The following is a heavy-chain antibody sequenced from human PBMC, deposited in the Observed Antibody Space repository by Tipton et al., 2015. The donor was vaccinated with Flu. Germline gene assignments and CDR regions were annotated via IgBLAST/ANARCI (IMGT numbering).Heavy chain of an antibody. CDR3: ARDPGGHRYYYYGMDV. J-gene: IGHJ6*02. V-gene: IGHV3-74*01. D-gene: IGHD3-9*01. CDR2: INSDGSNT. Sequence: SLRLSCAASGFTFGTYAMNWVRQAPGKGLVWVSRINSDGSNTTYADSVKGRFTISRDNAKNTLFVQMNSLRAEDTGVYYCARDPGGHRYYYYGMDVWGQGTTVTVSS. CDR1: GFTFGTYA.